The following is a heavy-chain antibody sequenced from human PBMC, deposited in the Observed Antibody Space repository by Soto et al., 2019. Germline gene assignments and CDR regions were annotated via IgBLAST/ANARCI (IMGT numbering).Heavy chain of an antibody. Sequence: GGSLRLSCAASGFTFSTYAMNWVRQAPGKRLEWVSSITGGGTDTYYADSAKGRFTISRDNSKNTLYLQMSSLRAEDTAVYYCAKGSRGHCTGVTCYPFDYWGQGTLVTVSS. CDR3: AKGSRGHCTGVTCYPFDY. V-gene: IGHV3-23*01. CDR2: ITGGGTDT. J-gene: IGHJ4*02. D-gene: IGHD2-8*02. CDR1: GFTFSTYA.